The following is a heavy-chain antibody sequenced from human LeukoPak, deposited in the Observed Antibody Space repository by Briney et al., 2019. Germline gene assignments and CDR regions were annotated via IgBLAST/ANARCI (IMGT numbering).Heavy chain of an antibody. D-gene: IGHD4-17*01. CDR3: AKGDVGDLKYFDY. J-gene: IGHJ4*02. Sequence: GGSLRLSCAASGFTFGDYAMHWVRQAPGKGLEWVSGITWNSYSIGYADSVKGRFTISRDNAENSLYLQMNSLRAEDTALYYCAKGDVGDLKYFDYWGQGTLVTVSS. CDR1: GFTFGDYA. V-gene: IGHV3-9*01. CDR2: ITWNSYSI.